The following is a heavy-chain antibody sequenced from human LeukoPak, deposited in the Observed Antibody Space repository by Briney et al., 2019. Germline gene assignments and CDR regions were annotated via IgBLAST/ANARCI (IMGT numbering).Heavy chain of an antibody. J-gene: IGHJ4*02. CDR3: ARGESDFWSGYPSGLDY. D-gene: IGHD3-3*01. V-gene: IGHV3-48*01. CDR2: ISSSSSTI. CDR1: GFTFSSYS. Sequence: PGGSLRLSCAASGFTFSSYSMNWVRQAPGKGLEWVSYISSSSSTIYYADSVKGRFTISRDNAKNSLYLQMNSLRAEDTAVYYCARGESDFWSGYPSGLDYWGQGTLVTVSS.